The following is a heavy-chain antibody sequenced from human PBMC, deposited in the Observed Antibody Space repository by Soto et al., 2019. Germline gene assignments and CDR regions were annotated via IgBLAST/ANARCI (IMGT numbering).Heavy chain of an antibody. CDR2: ISASGGST. D-gene: IGHD1-20*01. J-gene: IGHJ3*02. Sequence: GGSLRLSCAASGFTFSSYAMSWVRQAPGKGLEWVSAISASGGSTYYADSVKGRFTISRDNPKNTLYLQMNSLRAEDTAVYFCAKRYGHNSDAFHIWGQGTMVTVSS. CDR1: GFTFSSYA. V-gene: IGHV3-23*01. CDR3: AKRYGHNSDAFHI.